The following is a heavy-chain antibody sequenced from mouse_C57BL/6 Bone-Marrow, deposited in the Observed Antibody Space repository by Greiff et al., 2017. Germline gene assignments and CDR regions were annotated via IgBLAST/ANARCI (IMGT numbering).Heavy chain of an antibody. CDR2: FYPRSGNT. D-gene: IGHD1-1*01. V-gene: IGHV1-81*01. Sequence: QVQLQQSGAELARPGASVKLSCKASGYTFPTYGIGWVKQRPGKGLEWIGEFYPRSGNTYYNEKLKGKATLTANKSSSTAYRELRSLTSEDSAVYFCARWNYYGSSYGYWGQGTTLTVSS. J-gene: IGHJ2*01. CDR3: ARWNYYGSSYGY. CDR1: GYTFPTYG.